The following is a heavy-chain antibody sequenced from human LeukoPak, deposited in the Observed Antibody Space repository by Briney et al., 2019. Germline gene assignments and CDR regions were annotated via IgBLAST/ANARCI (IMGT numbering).Heavy chain of an antibody. CDR3: TTAVVVVAATGFDY. CDR2: IKSKTDGGTT. Sequence: PGGSLRLSCAASGFTFSNAYMSWVRQAPGKGLEWVGRIKSKTDGGTTDYAEPVKRRFTISRDDSKNTLYLQMNSMKTEDTAVYYCTTAVVVVAATGFDYWGQGTLVTVSS. CDR1: GFTFSNAY. D-gene: IGHD2-15*01. V-gene: IGHV3-15*01. J-gene: IGHJ4*02.